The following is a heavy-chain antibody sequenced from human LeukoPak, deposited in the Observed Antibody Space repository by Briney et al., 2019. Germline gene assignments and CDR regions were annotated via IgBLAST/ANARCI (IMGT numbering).Heavy chain of an antibody. CDR3: ERDKISINAFDM. V-gene: IGHV4-59*11. CDR1: DASISGHY. CDR2: ISYIGST. D-gene: IGHD1-14*01. Sequence: SETLSLTCSVSDASISGHYLTWIRQPPGKGLEWIGYISYIGSTNYNPSLKSRVTISVDTSKHQFSLKLSSVTAADTAVYYCERDKISINAFDMWGQGTMATVSS. J-gene: IGHJ3*02.